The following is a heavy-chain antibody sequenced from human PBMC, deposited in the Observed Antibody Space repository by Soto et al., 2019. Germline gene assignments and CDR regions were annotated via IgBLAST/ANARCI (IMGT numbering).Heavy chain of an antibody. J-gene: IGHJ6*02. Sequence: ASVKVSCKASGYTFTGYYMHWVRKAPGQGLEWMGWINPNSGGTNYAQKFQGGVTMTSDTSISTGYMELSRLRSDDTAVYYCAMGYGSGDYYYGMDVWGQGTTVTVSS. CDR3: AMGYGSGDYYYGMDV. D-gene: IGHD3-10*01. CDR2: INPNSGGT. V-gene: IGHV1-2*02. CDR1: GYTFTGYY.